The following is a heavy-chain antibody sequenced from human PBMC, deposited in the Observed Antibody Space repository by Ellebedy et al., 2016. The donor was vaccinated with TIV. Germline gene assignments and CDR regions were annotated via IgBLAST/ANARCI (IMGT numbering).Heavy chain of an antibody. Sequence: GGSLRLXXAASGFTFSSYWMAWVRQAPVKGLEWVANIKQDGSEKYYVDSVKGRFTISRDNTKNSLYLQMNSLRAEDTAVYYCARGGGAWYAPRWDVWGQGTTVTVSS. J-gene: IGHJ6*02. D-gene: IGHD6-19*01. CDR1: GFTFSSYW. V-gene: IGHV3-7*04. CDR2: IKQDGSEK. CDR3: ARGGGAWYAPRWDV.